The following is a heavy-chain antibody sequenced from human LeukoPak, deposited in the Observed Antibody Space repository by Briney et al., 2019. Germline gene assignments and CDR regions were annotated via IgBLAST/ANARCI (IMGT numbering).Heavy chain of an antibody. Sequence: GGSLRLSCAASGFTLSNYWMHWVRQGPGKGLVWVSRIDSDGSSTSYADSVKGRFTISRDNAKNTLYLQMNSLRADDTAVYYCARDSIAVDGDFDYWGQGILVTVSA. D-gene: IGHD6-13*01. CDR1: GFTLSNYW. J-gene: IGHJ4*02. CDR3: ARDSIAVDGDFDY. V-gene: IGHV3-74*01. CDR2: IDSDGSST.